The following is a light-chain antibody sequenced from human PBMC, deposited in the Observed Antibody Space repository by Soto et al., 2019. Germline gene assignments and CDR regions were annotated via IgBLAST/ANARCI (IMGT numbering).Light chain of an antibody. CDR1: SSDVGGYNY. CDR2: DVS. J-gene: IGLJ1*01. V-gene: IGLV2-14*01. CDR3: SSYTSSSTRV. Sequence: QSALTQPASVSGSPGQSITISCTGTSSDVGGYNYVSWYQQHPGKAPKLMIYDVSNRPSGVSNRFSCSKSGNTPSLTISGLQAEDEAEYYCSSYTSSSTRVFGTGTNLTVL.